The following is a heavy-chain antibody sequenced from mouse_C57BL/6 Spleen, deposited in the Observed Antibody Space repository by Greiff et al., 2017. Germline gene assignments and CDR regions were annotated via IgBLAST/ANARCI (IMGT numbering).Heavy chain of an antibody. Sequence: VQLQQPGAELVKPGASVKMSCKASGYTFTSYWITWVKQRPGQGLEWIGDIYPASGSTNYNEKFKSKATLTVDNSSSTAYMQLSSLTSEDSAVDYCARIKAAQTPYAIDYWGQGTSVTVSS. CDR1: GYTFTSYW. CDR2: IYPASGST. J-gene: IGHJ4*01. D-gene: IGHD3-2*02. V-gene: IGHV1-55*01. CDR3: ARIKAAQTPYAIDY.